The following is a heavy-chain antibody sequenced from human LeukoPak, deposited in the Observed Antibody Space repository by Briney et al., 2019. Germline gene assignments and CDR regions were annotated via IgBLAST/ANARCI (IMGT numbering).Heavy chain of an antibody. V-gene: IGHV3-11*01. CDR3: ARAWGSADY. Sequence: PGGSLRLSCAASGFIFSDYYMSWIRQAPGKGLEWVSHISGSGDTKYYADSVKGRFTISRDNAKNSLYLQMNSLRAEDTAVYYCARAWGSADYWGQGTLVTVSS. D-gene: IGHD7-27*01. J-gene: IGHJ4*02. CDR1: GFIFSDYY. CDR2: ISGSGDTK.